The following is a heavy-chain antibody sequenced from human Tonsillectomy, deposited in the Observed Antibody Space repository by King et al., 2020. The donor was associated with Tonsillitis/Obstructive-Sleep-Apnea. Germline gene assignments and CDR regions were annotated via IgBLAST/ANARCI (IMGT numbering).Heavy chain of an antibody. CDR1: GGSINYYS. J-gene: IGHJ4*02. V-gene: IGHV4-59*01. D-gene: IGHD1-14*01. CDR2: ISNTGST. Sequence: VQLQESGPGLVKPSETLSLTCTVSGGSINYYSWNWIRQPPGKGLEWIGYISNTGSTNYNPSLKSRVTISVDTSKHQFSLRLSSMTAADTAVYYCARDPTGGPRGEYFDIWGQGTLVTVSS. CDR3: ARDPTGGPRGEYFDI.